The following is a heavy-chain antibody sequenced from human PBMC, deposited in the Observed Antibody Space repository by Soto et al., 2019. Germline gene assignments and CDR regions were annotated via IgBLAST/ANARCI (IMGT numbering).Heavy chain of an antibody. CDR3: ARATSRQWLFRPGGAPNY. D-gene: IGHD6-19*01. J-gene: IGHJ4*02. V-gene: IGHV1-8*01. Sequence: ASVKVSCKASGYTFTSYDINWVRQATGQGLEWMGWMNPNSGNTGYAQKFQGRVTMTRNTSISTAYMELSSLRSEDTAVYYCARATSRQWLFRPGGAPNYWGQGTLVTVSS. CDR2: MNPNSGNT. CDR1: GYTFTSYD.